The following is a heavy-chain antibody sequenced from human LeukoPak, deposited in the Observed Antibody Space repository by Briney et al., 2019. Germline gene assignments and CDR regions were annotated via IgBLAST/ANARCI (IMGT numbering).Heavy chain of an antibody. D-gene: IGHD2-2*01. CDR2: IYYSGST. V-gene: IGHV4-59*08. J-gene: IGHJ4*02. Sequence: SETLSLTCTVSGGSISSYYWSWIRQPPGKGLEWIGYIYYSGSTNYNPSLKSRVTISVDTSKNQFSLKLSSVTAADTAVYYCARHHCSSTSCPIDYWGQGTLVTISS. CDR1: GGSISSYY. CDR3: ARHHCSSTSCPIDY.